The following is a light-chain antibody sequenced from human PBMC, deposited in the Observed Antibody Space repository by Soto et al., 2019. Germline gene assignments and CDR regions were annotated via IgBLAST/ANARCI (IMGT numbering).Light chain of an antibody. J-gene: IGKJ1*01. CDR1: QSVSSN. CDR3: QQYNNWPPWT. Sequence: EIEMTQSPATLSVSPVERATLSCMASQSVSSNLAWYQQKPGQAPGLLIYGASTRATGIPARFSGSGSGTEFTLTISSLQSEDFAVYYCQQYNNWPPWTFGQGTKVDIK. CDR2: GAS. V-gene: IGKV3-15*01.